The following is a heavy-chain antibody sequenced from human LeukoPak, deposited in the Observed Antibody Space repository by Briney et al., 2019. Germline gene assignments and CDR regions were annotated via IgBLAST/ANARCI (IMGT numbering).Heavy chain of an antibody. CDR2: IYSGGTT. D-gene: IGHD7-27*01. CDR1: GFTVSSSY. V-gene: IGHV3-66*02. J-gene: IGHJ5*02. CDR3: AKDLGDWFDP. Sequence: GGSLRLSCVASGFTVSSSYMTWVRQAPGKGLEWVSFIYSGGTTYYADSVKGRFTISRDNSKNTLYLQMNSLRAEDTAVYYCAKDLGDWFDPWGQGTLVTVSS.